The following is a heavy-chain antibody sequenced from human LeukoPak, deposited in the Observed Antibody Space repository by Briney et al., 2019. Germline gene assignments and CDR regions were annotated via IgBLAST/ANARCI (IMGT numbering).Heavy chain of an antibody. Sequence: GESLKISCEGSGYMFSNYWISWVRQMPGKGLEWMGIIYPGDSDTTYSPSFQGQVTISADTSINTAYVPWTSLKASDTAMYYCARTDPRHYGFDLWGPGTKVTVSS. CDR3: ARTDPRHYGFDL. V-gene: IGHV5-51*01. CDR1: GYMFSNYW. J-gene: IGHJ3*01. CDR2: IYPGDSDT.